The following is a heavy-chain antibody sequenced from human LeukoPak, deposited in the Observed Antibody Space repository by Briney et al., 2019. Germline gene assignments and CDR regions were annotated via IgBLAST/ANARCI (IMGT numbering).Heavy chain of an antibody. D-gene: IGHD3-10*01. CDR1: GLTVSSYA. CDR2: IIGSAANT. J-gene: IGHJ4*01. CDR3: AKYTSGTSYRGLDQ. V-gene: IGHV3-23*01. Sequence: GGSLRLSCAASGLTVSSYAMSWVRQAPGKGLVWVSTIIGSAANTYYADSVKGRFTISRDDSKNTVYLQMNSLRAEDTAVYSCAKYTSGTSYRGLDQWGHGTLVTVSS.